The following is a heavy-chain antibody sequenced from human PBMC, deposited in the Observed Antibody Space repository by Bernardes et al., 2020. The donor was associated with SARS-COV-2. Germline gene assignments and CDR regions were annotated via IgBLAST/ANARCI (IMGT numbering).Heavy chain of an antibody. D-gene: IGHD2-2*02. CDR1: GFTFRSYA. Sequence: GGSLRLSCAASGFTFRSYAMSWVRQAPGKGLEWVSAISGSGGSTYYADSVKGRFTISRDNSKNTLYLQMNSLRAEDTAVYYCTTGYCSSTSCYSWGGHFDYWGQGTLVTVSS. J-gene: IGHJ4*02. V-gene: IGHV3-23*01. CDR2: ISGSGGST. CDR3: TTGYCSSTSCYSWGGHFDY.